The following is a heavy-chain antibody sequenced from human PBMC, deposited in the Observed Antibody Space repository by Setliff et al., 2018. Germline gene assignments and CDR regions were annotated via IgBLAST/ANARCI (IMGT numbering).Heavy chain of an antibody. CDR1: GASVSNVNYY. V-gene: IGHV4-39*01. CDR2: IYYSGKT. D-gene: IGHD3-3*01. J-gene: IGHJ3*01. CDR3: ARTAYFDFWRGFGVGAFDL. Sequence: PSETLSLTCSVSGASVSNVNYYWGWIRQPPGKGLEWVGSIYYSGKTYSNPSFKGRVTMSVDKSKNQFSLKLASVTAADRAVYYCARTAYFDFWRGFGVGAFDLWGHGSVVTVSS.